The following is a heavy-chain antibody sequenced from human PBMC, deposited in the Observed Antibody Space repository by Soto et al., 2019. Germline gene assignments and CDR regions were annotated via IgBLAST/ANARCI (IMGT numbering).Heavy chain of an antibody. CDR3: ERDWDITATTNWGAFDV. V-gene: IGHV3-48*02. CDR1: GFTFSAYA. D-gene: IGHD1-20*01. Sequence: GGSLRLSCEGSGFTFSAYAMNWVRQAPGKGLEWVSYISSRSDTLYYADSVKGRFTISRDNAKNSVYLQVNNLRDEDTAVYYCERDWDITATTNWGAFDVWGQGTVVTVSS. J-gene: IGHJ3*01. CDR2: ISSRSDTL.